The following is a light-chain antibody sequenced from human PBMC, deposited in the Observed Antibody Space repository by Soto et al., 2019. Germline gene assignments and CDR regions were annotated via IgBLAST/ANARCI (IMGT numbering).Light chain of an antibody. CDR2: GAS. Sequence: EIVLTQSPGTVSLSPGERATLSCRASQSVSSNYLAWYQQKPGQAPRLLIYGASSRATGIPDRFSGSGSGXDXXXXXXXXXXEDFAVYYCXQYGGLPRTFGQGTKVEIK. J-gene: IGKJ1*01. CDR3: XQYGGLPRT. V-gene: IGKV3-20*01. CDR1: QSVSSNY.